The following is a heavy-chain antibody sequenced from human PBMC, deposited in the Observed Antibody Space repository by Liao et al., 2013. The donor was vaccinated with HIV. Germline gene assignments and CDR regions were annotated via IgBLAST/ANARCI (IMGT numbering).Heavy chain of an antibody. CDR3: TSDFLR. J-gene: IGHJ4*02. D-gene: IGHD3-3*01. CDR2: INHNGNI. Sequence: QVQLQQWGAGLLKPSETLSLTCVVSGGSFSDFSWSWIRQPPGKGLEWIGEINHNGNIMYNPSLKSRTTISADMSKNHFSLKLTSVSAADTAVYYCTSDFLRWGQGTLVTVSS. V-gene: IGHV4-34*01. CDR1: GGSFSDFS.